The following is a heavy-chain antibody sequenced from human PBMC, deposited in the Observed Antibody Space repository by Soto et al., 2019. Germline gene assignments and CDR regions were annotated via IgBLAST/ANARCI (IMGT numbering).Heavy chain of an antibody. CDR2: INHSGST. J-gene: IGHJ2*01. CDR3: ARDVMANNRYHWYFDL. D-gene: IGHD2-8*01. Sequence: QVQLQQWGAGLLKPSETLSLTCAVYGGSFSGYYWSWIRQPPGKGLEWIGEINHSGSTNYNSSLRSRATRSVDPSKSQFSLKLSSVTAADTAVYYCARDVMANNRYHWYFDLWGRGTLVTVSS. CDR1: GGSFSGYY. V-gene: IGHV4-34*01.